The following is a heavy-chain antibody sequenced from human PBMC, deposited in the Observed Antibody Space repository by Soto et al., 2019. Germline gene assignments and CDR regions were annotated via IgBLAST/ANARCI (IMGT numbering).Heavy chain of an antibody. V-gene: IGHV3-74*01. CDR1: GFTFKTYW. CDR2: INSDGSGT. J-gene: IGHJ3*01. Sequence: EVQLVESGGGLVQPGGSLRLSCAASGFTFKTYWMHWVRQAPGEGLVWVSRINSDGSGTNYADSVTGRFTISRGNAKNTLYLQMNSLRAEDTAVSYCARDEEWLVGGLWGQGKMVTVSS. CDR3: ARDEEWLVGGL. D-gene: IGHD6-19*01.